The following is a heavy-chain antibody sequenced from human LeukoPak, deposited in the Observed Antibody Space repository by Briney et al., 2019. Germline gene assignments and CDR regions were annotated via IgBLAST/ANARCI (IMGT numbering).Heavy chain of an antibody. Sequence: SQTLSLTCTVSGGSISSGSYYWSWIRQPPGKGLEWIGYIYYSGSTNYNPSLKSRVTISVDTSKNQFSLKLSSVTAADTAVYYCASSIAVAGIDYWGQGTLVTVSS. V-gene: IGHV4-61*01. CDR2: IYYSGST. D-gene: IGHD6-19*01. J-gene: IGHJ4*02. CDR3: ASSIAVAGIDY. CDR1: GGSISSGSYY.